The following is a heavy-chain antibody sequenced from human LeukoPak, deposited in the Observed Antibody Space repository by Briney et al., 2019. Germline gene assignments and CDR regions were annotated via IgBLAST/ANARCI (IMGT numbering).Heavy chain of an antibody. CDR3: AIYFSIVVVPAAISGWFDP. J-gene: IGHJ5*02. V-gene: IGHV4-34*01. CDR2: INHSGST. D-gene: IGHD2-2*01. Sequence: SETLSLTCAVYGGSFSGYYWSWIRQPPGKGLEWIGEINHSGSTNYNPSLKSRVTISVDTSKNQFSLKLSSVTAADTAVYYCAIYFSIVVVPAAISGWFDPWGQGTLVNVSS. CDR1: GGSFSGYY.